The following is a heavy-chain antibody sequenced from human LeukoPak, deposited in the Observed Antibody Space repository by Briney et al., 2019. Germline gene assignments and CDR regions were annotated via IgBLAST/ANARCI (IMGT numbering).Heavy chain of an antibody. CDR1: GGSISSSSYY. J-gene: IGHJ5*02. Sequence: SETLSPTCTVSGGSISSSSYYWGWIRQPPGKGLEWIGRIYYSGSTYYNPSLKSRVTISVDTSKNQFSLKLSSVTAADTAVYYCARGVRPYSSSWYGEDWFDPWGQGTLVTVSS. V-gene: IGHV4-39*01. CDR3: ARGVRPYSSSWYGEDWFDP. D-gene: IGHD6-13*01. CDR2: IYYSGST.